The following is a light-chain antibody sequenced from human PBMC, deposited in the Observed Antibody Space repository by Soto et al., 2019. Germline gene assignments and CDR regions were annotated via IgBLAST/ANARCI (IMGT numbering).Light chain of an antibody. CDR3: QQSDNSVT. CDR1: QSISSY. Sequence: DIQMTQSPSSLSASVGDRVTITCRASQSISSYLNWYQQKPGKAPKLLIYAASSLQSGVPSRFSGSGSGTYFTLTITRVEPEDFAVFYCQQSDNSVTFGQGTRLEIE. J-gene: IGKJ5*01. V-gene: IGKV1-39*01. CDR2: AAS.